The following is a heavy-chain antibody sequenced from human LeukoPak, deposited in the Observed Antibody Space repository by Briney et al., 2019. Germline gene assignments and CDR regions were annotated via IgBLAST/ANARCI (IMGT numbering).Heavy chain of an antibody. V-gene: IGHV7-4-1*02. Sequence: GASVKVSCKASGYTFTSYAMNWVRQAPGQGLEWMGWINTNTGNPTYAQGFTGRFVFSLDTSVSTAYLQISSLKAEDTAVYYCARIFDSSGWYDLFDYWGQGTLVTVSS. D-gene: IGHD6-19*01. CDR3: ARIFDSSGWYDLFDY. CDR2: INTNTGNP. CDR1: GYTFTSYA. J-gene: IGHJ4*02.